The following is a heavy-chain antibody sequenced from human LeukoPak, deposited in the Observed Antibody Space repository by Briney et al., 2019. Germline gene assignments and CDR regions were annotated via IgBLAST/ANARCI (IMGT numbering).Heavy chain of an antibody. D-gene: IGHD3-3*01. J-gene: IGHJ4*02. V-gene: IGHV3-48*03. Sequence: PGGSLRLSCEASGFTFSSYEMNWVRQAPGKGLEWVSYISSTGIYTDYADSVKGRFTISRDNAKNSLYLQLNSLRAEDTAEYYCARARVNFWSGSYHVTAPADYWGQGTLVTVSS. CDR3: ARARVNFWSGSYHVTAPADY. CDR1: GFTFSSYE. CDR2: ISSTGIYT.